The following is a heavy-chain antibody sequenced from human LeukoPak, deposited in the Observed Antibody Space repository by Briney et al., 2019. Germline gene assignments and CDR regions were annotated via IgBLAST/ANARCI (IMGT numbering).Heavy chain of an antibody. CDR3: AKDGDRSFDY. CDR1: GFTFSSYG. V-gene: IGHV3-30*18. Sequence: GGSLRLSCAASGFTFSSYGMHWVRQAPGKGLEWVAVISYDGSNKYYADSVKGRFTISRDNSKNTLYLQMNSLRAEDTAVYYCAKDGDRSFDYWGQGTLVTVSS. D-gene: IGHD3-3*01. CDR2: ISYDGSNK. J-gene: IGHJ4*02.